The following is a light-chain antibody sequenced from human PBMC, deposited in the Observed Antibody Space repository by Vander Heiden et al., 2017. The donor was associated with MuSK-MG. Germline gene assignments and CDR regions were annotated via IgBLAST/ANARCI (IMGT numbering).Light chain of an antibody. CDR1: QSVFYSSNNKNS. CDR3: QQDDSPPLT. Sequence: DVVMTQSPDSLAVSLGERATINCKSSQSVFYSSNNKNSLSWYQQKPGQPPKLLIYWASTRESGVPDRFNGSGSGTDFTLTISSLQAEDVAVYYCQQDDSPPLTFGGGTKVEIK. V-gene: IGKV4-1*01. J-gene: IGKJ4*01. CDR2: WAS.